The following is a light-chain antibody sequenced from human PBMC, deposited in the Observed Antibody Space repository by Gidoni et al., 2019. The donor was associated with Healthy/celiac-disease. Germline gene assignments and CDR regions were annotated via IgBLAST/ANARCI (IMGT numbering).Light chain of an antibody. J-gene: IGKJ4*01. V-gene: IGKV4-1*01. CDR2: WAS. Sequence: DIVMTQSPDSLSVSLGEWATINCKSSQSVLYSSHNKNYLAWYQQKPGQPPKLLIYWASTRESGVPDRFSGSGSGTDFTLTISSLQAEDVAVYYCQQYYSPPLTFGGGTKVEIK. CDR1: QSVLYSSHNKNY. CDR3: QQYYSPPLT.